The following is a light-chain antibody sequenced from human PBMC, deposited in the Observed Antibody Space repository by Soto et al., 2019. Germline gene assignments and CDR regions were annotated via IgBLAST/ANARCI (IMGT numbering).Light chain of an antibody. CDR2: GAS. V-gene: IGKV3-20*01. Sequence: EIVMTQSPGTLSLSPGERATISCRASQVIGSRYLAWYHQKSGQAPRLLIYGASSRATGIPDRFSGSGSGTDFPLTISRLEPEVFEVYYCQQFGSSIPHTFGQGTKLEIK. CDR1: QVIGSRY. J-gene: IGKJ2*01. CDR3: QQFGSSIPHT.